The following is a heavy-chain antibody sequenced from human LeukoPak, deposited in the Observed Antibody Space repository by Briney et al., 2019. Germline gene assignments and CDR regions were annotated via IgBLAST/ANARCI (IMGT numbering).Heavy chain of an antibody. CDR2: INPSGGST. Sequence: VASVKVSCKASGYTFTSYYMHWVRQAPGQGLEWMGIINPSGGSTSYAQKFQGRVTMTRDTSTSTVYMELSSLRSEDTAVYYCARDGFRQLVRGYYFDYWGQGTLVTVSS. CDR1: GYTFTSYY. J-gene: IGHJ4*02. D-gene: IGHD6-13*01. CDR3: ARDGFRQLVRGYYFDY. V-gene: IGHV1-46*01.